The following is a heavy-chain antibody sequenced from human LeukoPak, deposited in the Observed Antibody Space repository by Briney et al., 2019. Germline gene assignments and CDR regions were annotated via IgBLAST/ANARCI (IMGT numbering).Heavy chain of an antibody. CDR1: GFTFSSYA. Sequence: GGSLRLSCAASGFTFSSYAMSWVRQAPGKGLEWVSAISGSGGSTYYADSVKGRFAISRDNSKNTLYLQMNSLRAEDTVVYYCAKDQGSSDFDYWGQGTLVTVSS. CDR3: AKDQGSSDFDY. J-gene: IGHJ4*02. CDR2: ISGSGGST. V-gene: IGHV3-23*01. D-gene: IGHD6-6*01.